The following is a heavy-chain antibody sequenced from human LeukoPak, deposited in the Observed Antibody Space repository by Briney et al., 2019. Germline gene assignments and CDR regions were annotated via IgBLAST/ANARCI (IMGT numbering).Heavy chain of an antibody. J-gene: IGHJ4*02. V-gene: IGHV3-23*01. CDR3: AKRGVVIRVILVGFHKEAYYFDS. Sequence: GGCLRLSCAVSGITLSNYGMSRVRPAPGKGLEWVSRISGSGGGTNYADSVKGRFTVSRDNPKNTLYLPMNSLRAEDTAFYFCAKRGVVIRVILVGFHKEAYYFDSWGQGALVTVSS. CDR1: GITLSNYG. CDR2: ISGSGGGT. D-gene: IGHD3-22*01.